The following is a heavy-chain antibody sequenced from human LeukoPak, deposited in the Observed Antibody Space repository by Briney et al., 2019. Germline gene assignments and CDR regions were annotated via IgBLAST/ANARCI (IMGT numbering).Heavy chain of an antibody. CDR1: GYRFTNYW. D-gene: IGHD1-26*01. CDR2: IYPGDSET. CDR3: ARRRDLYSGSYYPFDY. J-gene: IGHJ4*02. V-gene: IGHV5-51*01. Sequence: GESLKISCKGSGYRFTNYWIGWVRQMPGKGLEWMGIIYPGDSETRYSPSFQGQVTISTDKSISTAYLQWSSLKASDTAMYYCARRRDLYSGSYYPFDYWGQGTLVTVSS.